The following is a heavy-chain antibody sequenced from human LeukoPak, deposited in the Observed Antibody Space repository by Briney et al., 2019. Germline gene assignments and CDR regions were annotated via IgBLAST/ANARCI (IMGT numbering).Heavy chain of an antibody. CDR1: GDSISGGDYY. J-gene: IGHJ5*02. D-gene: IGHD4-17*01. CDR3: AKTGLRHNWFDP. V-gene: IGHV4-61*10. CDR2: INHSGST. Sequence: SETLSLTCTVSGDSISGGDYYWSWIRQPAGKGLEWIGEINHSGSTNYNPSLKSRVTISVDTSKNQFSLKLSSVTAADTAVYYCAKTGLRHNWFDPWGQGTLVTVSS.